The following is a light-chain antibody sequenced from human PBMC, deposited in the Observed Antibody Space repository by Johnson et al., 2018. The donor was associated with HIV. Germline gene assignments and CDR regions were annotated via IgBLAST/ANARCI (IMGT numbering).Light chain of an antibody. CDR3: GIWDSGLSAYV. J-gene: IGLJ1*01. CDR2: DID. CDR1: SSNIGNNY. V-gene: IGLV1-51*01. Sequence: QSVLTQPPSVSAAPGQKVTISCSGSSSNIGNNYVSWYQQLPGTAPKLLIYDIDKRPSGIPDRFSGSQSGTSATLDISGLQTRDEADYYCGIWDSGLSAYVFGTGTKVTAL.